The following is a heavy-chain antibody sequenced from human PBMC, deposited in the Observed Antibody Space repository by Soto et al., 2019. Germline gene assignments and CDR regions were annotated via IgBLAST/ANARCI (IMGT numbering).Heavy chain of an antibody. CDR3: AGGPLVVLNYFES. D-gene: IGHD2-15*01. CDR2: IFPLTDIP. CDR1: GGTFRNYP. J-gene: IGHJ4*02. V-gene: IGHV1-69*02. Sequence: QVQLVQSGTEVKKPGSSVKVSCKASGGTFRNYPINWVRQAPGQGLEWMGSIFPLTDIPDYAQNFQARLTISADKSTSTANRELSSLTSDDTAMYFCAGGPLVVLNYFESWGQGTPVPASS.